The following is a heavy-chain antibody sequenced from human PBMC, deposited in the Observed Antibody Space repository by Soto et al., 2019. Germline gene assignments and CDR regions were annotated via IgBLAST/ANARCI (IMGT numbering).Heavy chain of an antibody. V-gene: IGHV4-39*01. CDR3: ARLYSGYDNWLDP. D-gene: IGHD5-12*01. CDR1: VGSISSSSYY. J-gene: IGHJ5*02. Sequence: PSETLSLTCTVSVGSISSSSYYLGWIRQPPGKGVKWIGSIYYSGSTYYNPSLKSRVTISVDTSKNKFSLKMSSVTAADTAVYYCARLYSGYDNWLDPWGQGTLVTVSS. CDR2: IYYSGST.